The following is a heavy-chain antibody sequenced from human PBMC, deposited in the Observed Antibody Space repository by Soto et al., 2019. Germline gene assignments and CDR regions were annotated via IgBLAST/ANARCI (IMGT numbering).Heavy chain of an antibody. J-gene: IGHJ3*02. Sequence: GASVKVSCKASGYTFTSYGISWVRQAPGQGLEWMGWISAYNGNTNYAQKLQGRVTMTTDTSTSTAYMELRSLRSDDTAVYYCARVRIVVVINGDNDAFDIWGQGTMVT. CDR3: ARVRIVVVINGDNDAFDI. V-gene: IGHV1-18*01. CDR2: ISAYNGNT. D-gene: IGHD3-22*01. CDR1: GYTFTSYG.